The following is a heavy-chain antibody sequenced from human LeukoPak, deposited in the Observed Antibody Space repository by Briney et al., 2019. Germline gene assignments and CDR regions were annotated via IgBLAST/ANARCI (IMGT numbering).Heavy chain of an antibody. CDR2: IIPMFGTA. J-gene: IGHJ4*02. V-gene: IGHV1-69*01. Sequence: SVKVSCKASGGTFSSYAISRVRQAPGQGLEWMGGIIPMFGTAKYAQKFQGRVTITADESTSTAYMELSSLRSEDTAVYYCARGRCSSTSCYSDYWGQGTLVTVSS. CDR3: ARGRCSSTSCYSDY. CDR1: GGTFSSYA. D-gene: IGHD2-2*01.